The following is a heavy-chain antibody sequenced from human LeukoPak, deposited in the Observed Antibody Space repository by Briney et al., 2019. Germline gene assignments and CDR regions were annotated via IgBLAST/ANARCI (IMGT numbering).Heavy chain of an antibody. CDR3: SKDINSHCRGDCSDY. CDR1: GFTFSKHG. CDR2: IRNDGSNS. Sequence: PGGSLRLSCAASGFTFSKHGMHWVRQAPGKGLEWVAFIRNDGSNSYYVDSVKGRFTISRDNSKNTVDLQMNSLRAEGTAIYYCSKDINSHCRGDCSDYWGQGTLVIVSS. D-gene: IGHD2-15*01. V-gene: IGHV3-30*02. J-gene: IGHJ4*02.